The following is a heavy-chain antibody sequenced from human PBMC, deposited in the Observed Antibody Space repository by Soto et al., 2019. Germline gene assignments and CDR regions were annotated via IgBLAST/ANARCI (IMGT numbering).Heavy chain of an antibody. Sequence: QVQLVQSGAEVKKPGASVKVSCKASGYTFTSYGISWVRQAPGQGLEWMGWISAYNGNTNYAQKLQGRVTMTTDTPTSTAYMELRSLRSDDTAVYYCARDDRRLDFYYYGMDVWGQGTTVTVSS. CDR1: GYTFTSYG. D-gene: IGHD6-19*01. J-gene: IGHJ6*02. CDR2: ISAYNGNT. CDR3: ARDDRRLDFYYYGMDV. V-gene: IGHV1-18*04.